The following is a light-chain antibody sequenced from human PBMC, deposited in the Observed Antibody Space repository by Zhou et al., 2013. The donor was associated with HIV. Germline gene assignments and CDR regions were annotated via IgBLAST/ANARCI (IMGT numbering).Light chain of an antibody. CDR2: AAS. J-gene: IGKJ1*01. CDR1: QGISNY. CDR3: QRYDNSPPWT. Sequence: DIQMTQSPSSLSASVGDRVTITCRASQGISNYLAWYQQKPGKVPKLLIYAASTLQSGVPSRFSGSGSGTHFTLTISSLQPEDSAVYYCQRYDNSPPWTFGQGTRVEIK. V-gene: IGKV1-27*01.